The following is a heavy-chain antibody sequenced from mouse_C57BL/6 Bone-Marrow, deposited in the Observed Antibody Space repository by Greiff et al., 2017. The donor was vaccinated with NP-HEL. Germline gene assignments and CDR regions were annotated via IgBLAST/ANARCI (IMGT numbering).Heavy chain of an antibody. CDR2: ISSGSSTI. CDR3: GGAY. J-gene: IGHJ3*01. Sequence: EVMLQESGGGLVKPGGSLKLSCAASGFTFSDYGMHWVRQAPEKGLEWVAYISSGSSTIYYADTVKGRFTISRDNAKNPLFLQMTSLRSEDTAMYYFGGAYWGQGTLVTVSA. CDR1: GFTFSDYG. V-gene: IGHV5-17*01.